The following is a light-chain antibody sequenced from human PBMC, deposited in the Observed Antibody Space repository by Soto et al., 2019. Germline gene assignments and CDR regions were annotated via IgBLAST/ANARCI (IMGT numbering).Light chain of an antibody. J-gene: IGLJ1*01. V-gene: IGLV2-14*01. CDR2: EVS. CDR1: SSDVGGYNY. Sequence: HSGLTQPASVAGSPGQSITISCTGTSSDVGGYNYVSWYQQHPGKAPKLMIYEVSNRPSGVSNRFSGSKSGNTASLTISGLQAEDEADYYCSSYTSSSTLSYAFGTGSKVTLL. CDR3: SSYTSSSTLSYA.